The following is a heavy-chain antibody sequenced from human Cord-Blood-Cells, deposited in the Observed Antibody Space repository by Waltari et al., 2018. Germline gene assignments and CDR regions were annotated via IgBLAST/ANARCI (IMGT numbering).Heavy chain of an antibody. CDR1: GGSFSGYY. CDR3: ARGFHYDSSGYYFDY. V-gene: IGHV4-34*01. CDR2: INHSGST. Sequence: QVQLQQWGAGLLKPSETLSLTCAVYGGSFSGYYWSWIRRPPGKGLEWIGEINHSGSTNYNPSLKSRVTISVDTSKNQFSLKLSSVTAADTAVYYCARGFHYDSSGYYFDYWGQGTLVTVSS. D-gene: IGHD3-22*01. J-gene: IGHJ4*02.